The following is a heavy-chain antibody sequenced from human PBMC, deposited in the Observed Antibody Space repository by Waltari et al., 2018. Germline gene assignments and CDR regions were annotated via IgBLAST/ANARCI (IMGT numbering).Heavy chain of an antibody. D-gene: IGHD2-2*03. CDR2: IRSKAYGGTT. Sequence: EVQLVESGGGLVQPGRSLRLSCTASGFTFGDYAMSWVRQAPGKGLEGVGFIRSKAYGGTTEYAASVKGRFTISRDDSKSIAYLQMNSLKTEDTAVYYCTRDLDSTPNWGQGTLVTVSS. CDR3: TRDLDSTPN. CDR1: GFTFGDYA. V-gene: IGHV3-49*04. J-gene: IGHJ4*02.